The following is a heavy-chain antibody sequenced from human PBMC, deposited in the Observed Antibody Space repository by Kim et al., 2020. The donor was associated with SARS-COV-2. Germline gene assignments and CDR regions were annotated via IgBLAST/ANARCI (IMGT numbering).Heavy chain of an antibody. Sequence: SETLSLTCTVSGGSISSGGYYWSWIRQHPGKGLEWIGYIYYSGSTYYNPSLKSRVTISVDTSKNQFSLKLSSVTAADTAVYYCARGPQTYYYDSSGYYYAGLLSTQIKPHYFDYWGQTTLVPVSS. CDR2: IYYSGST. CDR1: GGSISSGGYY. V-gene: IGHV4-31*03. CDR3: ARGPQTYYYDSSGYYYAGLLSTQIKPHYFDY. D-gene: IGHD3-22*01. J-gene: IGHJ4*02.